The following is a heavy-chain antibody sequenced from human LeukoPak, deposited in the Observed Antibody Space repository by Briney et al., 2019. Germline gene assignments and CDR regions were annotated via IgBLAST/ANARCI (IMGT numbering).Heavy chain of an antibody. CDR2: IYYSGST. CDR3: ARADHYYYYMDV. CDR1: GGSISSGEFY. V-gene: IGHV4-30-4*01. Sequence: PSQTLSLTCTVSGGSISSGEFYWNWIRQSPGKGLECIGYIYYSGSTFYNPSLKGRITISVDTSKNHFSLKLTSVTPADTAVYYCARADHYYYYMDVWGKGTTVTVSS. J-gene: IGHJ6*03.